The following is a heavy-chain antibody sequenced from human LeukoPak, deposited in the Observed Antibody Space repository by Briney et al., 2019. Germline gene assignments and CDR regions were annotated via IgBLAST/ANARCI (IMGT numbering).Heavy chain of an antibody. D-gene: IGHD3-9*01. CDR3: ARERAGTISGFDP. V-gene: IGHV1-18*01. CDR1: GYTFTSYD. CDR2: ISAYNGNT. Sequence: ASVKVSCKASGYTFTSYDINWVRQATGQGLEWMGWISAYNGNTNYAQKLQGRVTMTTDTSTSTAYMELRSLRSDDTAVYYCARERAGTISGFDPWGQGTLVTVSS. J-gene: IGHJ5*02.